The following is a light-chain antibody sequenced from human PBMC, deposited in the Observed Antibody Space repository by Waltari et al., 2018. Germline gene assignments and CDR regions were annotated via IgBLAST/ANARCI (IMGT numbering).Light chain of an antibody. CDR1: SSDVGGFDY. CDR3: CSYSGTNSNYV. Sequence: QSALTQPPSASGSPGQSVTIPCPGTSSDVGGFDYVSWYQQHPGKAPKLIIYDVTKRPSGVPDRFSGSKSANTASLTVSGLLAEDEADYYCCSYSGTNSNYVFGTGTKVTVL. CDR2: DVT. J-gene: IGLJ1*01. V-gene: IGLV2-8*01.